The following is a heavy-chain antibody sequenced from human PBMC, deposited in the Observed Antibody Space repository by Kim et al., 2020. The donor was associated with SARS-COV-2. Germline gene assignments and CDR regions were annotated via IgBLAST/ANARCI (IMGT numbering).Heavy chain of an antibody. Sequence: GPFTISRDNSKNTLYLQMNSLRAEDTAVYYCAKVKRAAAGPYYYYGMDVWGQGTTVTVSS. V-gene: IGHV3-30*02. CDR3: AKVKRAAAGPYYYYGMDV. J-gene: IGHJ6*02. D-gene: IGHD6-13*01.